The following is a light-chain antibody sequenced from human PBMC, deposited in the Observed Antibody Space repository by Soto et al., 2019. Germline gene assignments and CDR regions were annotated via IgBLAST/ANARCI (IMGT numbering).Light chain of an antibody. Sequence: QSVLTQPRSVSRAPGQSLPISRTGNSSEVGGYNYVSWYQQYPGKVPKLMIYDVTKRPSGVPDRFSGSKSGNTASLTISGLQAEDEADYYCCSHAGSYTYVFGTGTKVTVL. CDR3: CSHAGSYTYV. CDR1: SSEVGGYNY. J-gene: IGLJ1*01. V-gene: IGLV2-11*01. CDR2: DVT.